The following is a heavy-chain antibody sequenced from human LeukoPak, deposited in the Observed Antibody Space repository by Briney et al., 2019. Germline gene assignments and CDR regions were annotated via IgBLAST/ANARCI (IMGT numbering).Heavy chain of an antibody. CDR1: GGSISPYY. D-gene: IGHD1-14*01. Sequence: SETLSLTCTVSGGSISPYYWSWIRQPPGKGLQWIGYIYYRGSTNYNPSLKSRVTISVDTSKNQFSLKLSSVTAADTAVYYCTRDRSRAEDDWGQGTLVTVSS. J-gene: IGHJ4*02. CDR3: TRDRSRAEDD. CDR2: IYYRGST. V-gene: IGHV4-59*01.